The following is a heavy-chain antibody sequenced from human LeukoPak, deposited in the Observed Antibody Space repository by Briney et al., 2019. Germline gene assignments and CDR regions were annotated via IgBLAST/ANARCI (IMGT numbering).Heavy chain of an antibody. CDR1: GITVSRNY. Sequence: GGSLRLSCAASGITVSRNYMNWVRQAPGKGLEWVSVIYSGDTTHYADSVKGRFSISRGNSKNTPYLQMNNLRVEDTAVYYCARDLAYGDYIYDYWGQGTLVTVSS. D-gene: IGHD4-17*01. J-gene: IGHJ4*02. CDR2: IYSGDTT. V-gene: IGHV3-66*01. CDR3: ARDLAYGDYIYDY.